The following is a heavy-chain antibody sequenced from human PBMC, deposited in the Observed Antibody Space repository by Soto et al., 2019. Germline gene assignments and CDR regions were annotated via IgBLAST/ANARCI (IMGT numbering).Heavy chain of an antibody. D-gene: IGHD3-10*01. J-gene: IGHJ6*02. CDR1: GYTFTSYG. CDR3: ERDQLEDRTGAYYYYGMDV. CDR2: ISAYNGNT. V-gene: IGHV1-18*01. Sequence: GASVKVSCKASGYTFTSYGISWVRQAPGQGLEWMGWISAYNGNTNYAQKLQGRVTMTTDTSTSTAYMELRSLRSGDTAVYYCERDQLEDRTGAYYYYGMDVWGQGTTVTVSS.